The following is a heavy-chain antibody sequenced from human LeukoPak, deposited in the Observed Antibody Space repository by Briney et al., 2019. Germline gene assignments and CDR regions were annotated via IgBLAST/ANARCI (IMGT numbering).Heavy chain of an antibody. CDR3: AKHKGAGSRYSYSMDV. J-gene: IGHJ6*03. V-gene: IGHV3-23*01. CDR1: GFTFVTFA. CDR2: ISGSGSGT. Sequence: GGSLRLSCAASGFTFVTFAMGRVRQAPGKGLEWVSTISGSGSGTYYADSVKGRFTISRDNSKNTLYLQMNSLRAEDTAVYYCAKHKGAGSRYSYSMDVWGKGATVTVSS. D-gene: IGHD6-13*01.